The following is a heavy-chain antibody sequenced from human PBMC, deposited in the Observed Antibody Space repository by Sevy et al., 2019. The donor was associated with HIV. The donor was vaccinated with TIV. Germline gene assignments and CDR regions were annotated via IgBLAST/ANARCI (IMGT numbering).Heavy chain of an antibody. J-gene: IGHJ6*02. Sequence: GGSLRLSCAPSGFTFSSYGMHWVRQAPGKGLEWVAVISYDGSNKYYADSVKGRFTISRDNSKNTLYLQMNSLRAEDTAVYYCAKDRRSNYDFWSGYYARYYYGMDVWGQGTTVTVSS. D-gene: IGHD3-3*01. V-gene: IGHV3-30*18. CDR3: AKDRRSNYDFWSGYYARYYYGMDV. CDR2: ISYDGSNK. CDR1: GFTFSSYG.